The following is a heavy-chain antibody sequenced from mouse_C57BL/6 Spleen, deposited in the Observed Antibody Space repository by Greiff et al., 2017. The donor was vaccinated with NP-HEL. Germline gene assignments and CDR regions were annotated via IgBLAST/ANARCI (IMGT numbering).Heavy chain of an antibody. CDR3: ARAYYDYDITFDV. Sequence: VQLQQSDAELVKPGASVKISCKVSGYTFTDHTIHWMKQRPEQGLEWIGYIYPRDGSTKYNEKFKGKATLTADKSSSTAYMNLNSLTSEDSAVYFCARAYYDYDITFDVWGTGTTVTVSS. V-gene: IGHV1-78*01. CDR2: IYPRDGST. CDR1: GYTFTDHT. D-gene: IGHD2-4*01. J-gene: IGHJ1*03.